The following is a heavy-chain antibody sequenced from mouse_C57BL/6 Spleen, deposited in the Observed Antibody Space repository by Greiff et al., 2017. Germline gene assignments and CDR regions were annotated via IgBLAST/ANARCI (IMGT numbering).Heavy chain of an antibody. V-gene: IGHV1-80*01. Sequence: VQLKQSGAELVKPGASVKISCKASVYAFSSYWMNWVKQRPGQGLEWIGQIYPGDGDTHYNGKFKGKATLTADKSSSPAYMQLSSLTSEASAVYFCARGNKGDYAMDYWGQRTSVTVSS. CDR3: ARGNKGDYAMDY. J-gene: IGHJ4*01. CDR1: VYAFSSYW. CDR2: IYPGDGDT. D-gene: IGHD1-3*01.